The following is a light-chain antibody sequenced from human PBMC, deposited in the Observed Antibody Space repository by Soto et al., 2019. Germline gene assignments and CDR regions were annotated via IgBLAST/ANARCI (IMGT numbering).Light chain of an antibody. J-gene: IGLJ2*01. Sequence: QSVLTQPPFASGSPGQSVTISCTGTSSDVGGYNYVSWYQQHPGKAPKLMIYEVSKRPSGVPDRFSGSKSGNTASLTVSGLQAEDEADYYCSSYAGSNNPVFGGGTKVTVL. CDR1: SSDVGGYNY. CDR2: EVS. V-gene: IGLV2-8*01. CDR3: SSYAGSNNPV.